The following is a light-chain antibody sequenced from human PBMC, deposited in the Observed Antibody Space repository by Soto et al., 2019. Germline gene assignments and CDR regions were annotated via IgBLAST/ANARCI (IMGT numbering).Light chain of an antibody. CDR3: GAWDESLNGYV. V-gene: IGLV1-44*01. CDR1: SSNIGINT. Sequence: QSVLTQPPSASGTPGQRVTISCSGRSSNIGINTVNWYQQLPGTAPKVLIYTDNERPSGVPDRFSGSKSGTSASLAINGLQSGDEADYYCGAWDESLNGYVFGTGTKVTVL. CDR2: TDN. J-gene: IGLJ1*01.